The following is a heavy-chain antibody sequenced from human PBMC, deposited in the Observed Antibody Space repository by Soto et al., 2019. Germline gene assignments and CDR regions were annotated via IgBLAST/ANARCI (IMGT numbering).Heavy chain of an antibody. J-gene: IGHJ5*02. V-gene: IGHV3-23*01. CDR1: GFTVSSYS. D-gene: IGHD3-3*01. Sequence: TGGSLRLSCAASGFTVSSYSMSWVRQAPGKGLEWVSAISGSGGSTYYSDSTKRRFTISRDNSNNTLYLQMNSLRAEDTAVYYSAKPSDYDFWSGGNWFDPWGQGTLVTVSS. CDR3: AKPSDYDFWSGGNWFDP. CDR2: ISGSGGST.